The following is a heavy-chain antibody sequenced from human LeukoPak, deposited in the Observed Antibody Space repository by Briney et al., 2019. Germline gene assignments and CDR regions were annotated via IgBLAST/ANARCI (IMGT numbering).Heavy chain of an antibody. CDR3: VRAYTYYDILTGYLYYFDY. CDR1: GYTFTSYD. CDR2: MNPNSGNT. V-gene: IGHV1-8*01. Sequence: GASVKVSCKASGYTFTSYDVNWVRQATGQGLEWMGWMNPNSGNTGYAQKFQGRVTMTRNTSISTAYMELSSLRSEDTAVYYCVRAYTYYDILTGYLYYFDYWGQGTLVTVSS. D-gene: IGHD3-9*01. J-gene: IGHJ4*02.